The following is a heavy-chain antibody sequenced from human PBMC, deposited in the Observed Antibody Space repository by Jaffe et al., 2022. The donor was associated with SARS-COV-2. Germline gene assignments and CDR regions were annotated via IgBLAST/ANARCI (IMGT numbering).Heavy chain of an antibody. CDR3: ARDQHLPDYSNYYYGMDV. D-gene: IGHD4-4*01. J-gene: IGHJ6*02. CDR1: GFTFSSYA. V-gene: IGHV3-30-3*01. CDR2: ISYDGSNK. Sequence: QVQLVESGGGVVQPGRSLRLSCAASGFTFSSYAMHWVRQAPGKGLEWVAVISYDGSNKYYADSVKGRFTISRDNSKNTLYLQMNSLRAEDTAVYYCARDQHLPDYSNYYYGMDVWGQGTTVTVSS.